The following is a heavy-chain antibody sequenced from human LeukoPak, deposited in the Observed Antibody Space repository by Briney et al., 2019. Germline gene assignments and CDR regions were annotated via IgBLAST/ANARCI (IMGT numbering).Heavy chain of an antibody. D-gene: IGHD5/OR15-5a*01. CDR2: IKQDGSEK. V-gene: IGHV3-7*01. CDR3: ASSVGGFFDY. Sequence: PGGSLRLSCAASGFTFRIYWMSWVRQAPGKGLEWVANIKQDGSEKYYVDSVRGRCTLSRDNAKNSLYLQMDSLRAEDTAVYYCASSVGGFFDYWGQGNLVTVSS. J-gene: IGHJ4*02. CDR1: GFTFRIYW.